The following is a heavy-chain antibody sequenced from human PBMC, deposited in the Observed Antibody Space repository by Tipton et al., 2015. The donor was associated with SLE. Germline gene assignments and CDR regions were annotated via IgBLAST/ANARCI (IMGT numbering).Heavy chain of an antibody. J-gene: IGHJ3*02. CDR1: GFTFFTYA. D-gene: IGHD1-26*01. CDR3: AKRHLNSGSYDAFSI. CDR2: INDRGSST. V-gene: IGHV3-23*01. Sequence: SLRLSCAASGFTFFTYAMSWVRQAPRKGLEWVSSINDRGSSTYYADPVKGRFTISRDNSGNTLYLQMNSLRPEDTAIYYCAKRHLNSGSYDAFSIWGPGTSVNVSP.